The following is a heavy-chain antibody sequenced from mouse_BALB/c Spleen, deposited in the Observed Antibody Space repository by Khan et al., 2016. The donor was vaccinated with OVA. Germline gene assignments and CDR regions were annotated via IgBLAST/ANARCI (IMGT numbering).Heavy chain of an antibody. CDR1: GYSFTNYW. D-gene: IGHD2-4*01. CDR2: IYPGNSDT. J-gene: IGHJ2*01. Sequence: DVQLQESGTVLARPGASVKMSCKASGYSFTNYWMHWVKQRPGQGLEWIGTIYPGNSDTRYNQKFKGEAKLTAVTSASTAYMDLSSLTNEDSAVYYCTRSYDSYYFDYWGQGTTLTVSS. CDR3: TRSYDSYYFDY. V-gene: IGHV1-5*01.